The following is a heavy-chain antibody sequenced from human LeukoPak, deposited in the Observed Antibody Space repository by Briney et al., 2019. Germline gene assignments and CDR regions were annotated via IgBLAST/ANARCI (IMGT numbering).Heavy chain of an antibody. J-gene: IGHJ6*02. CDR1: GFTFSSYA. Sequence: PGGSLRLSCAASGFTFSSYAMSWVRQGPGKGLEWVSAISGSGGSTYYADSVKGRFTISRDNSKNTLYLQMNSLRAEDTAVYYCAKVSSPYDYGDYVPPDGYGMDVWGQGTTVTVSS. V-gene: IGHV3-23*01. D-gene: IGHD4-17*01. CDR2: ISGSGGST. CDR3: AKVSSPYDYGDYVPPDGYGMDV.